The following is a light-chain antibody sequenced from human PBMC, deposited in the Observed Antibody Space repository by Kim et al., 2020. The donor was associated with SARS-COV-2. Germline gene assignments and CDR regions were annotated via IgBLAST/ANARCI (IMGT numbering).Light chain of an antibody. Sequence: SSGEKASLPLQGSQGGCTRIAWSPQKTSRAPKLLLYGGCTKGTGNPGNFSGGGSGTEYNLTNSNLGSEDFAIYYCQQYNYWPPTFGQGTRLEIK. CDR2: GGC. V-gene: IGKV3-15*01. J-gene: IGKJ5*01. CDR3: QQYNYWPPT. CDR1: QGGCTR.